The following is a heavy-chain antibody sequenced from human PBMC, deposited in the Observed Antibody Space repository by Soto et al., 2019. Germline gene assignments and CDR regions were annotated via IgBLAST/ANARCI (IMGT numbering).Heavy chain of an antibody. V-gene: IGHV4-59*08. D-gene: IGHD7-27*01. CDR1: GGSISSYY. Sequence: SETLSLTCTVSGGSISSYYWSWIRQPPGKGLEWIGYIYYSGSTNYNPSLKSRVTISVDTSKNQFSLKLSSVTAADTAVYYCARGGLGILYYYYGMDVWGQGTTVTVS. J-gene: IGHJ6*02. CDR3: ARGGLGILYYYYGMDV. CDR2: IYYSGST.